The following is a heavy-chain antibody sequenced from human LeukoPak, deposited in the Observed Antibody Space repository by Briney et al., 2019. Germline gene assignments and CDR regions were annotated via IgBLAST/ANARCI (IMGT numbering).Heavy chain of an antibody. Sequence: SETLSLTCGVSGGSFSGYYWNWIRQPPGKGLEWIGEINHSGSTNYNPSLKSRVTISVDTSKNQFSLKLSSVTAADTAVYYCARGRGVRGDNNWFDPWGQGTLVTVSS. V-gene: IGHV4-34*01. CDR3: ARGRGVRGDNNWFDP. J-gene: IGHJ5*02. CDR1: GGSFSGYY. CDR2: INHSGST. D-gene: IGHD3-10*01.